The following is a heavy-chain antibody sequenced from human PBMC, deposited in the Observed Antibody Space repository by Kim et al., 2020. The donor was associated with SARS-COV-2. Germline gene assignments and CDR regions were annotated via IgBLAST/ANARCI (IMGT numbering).Heavy chain of an antibody. CDR3: ARDLGPRGSNYHILTGYRRETGPYYYGRDV. CDR2: IYSGGST. Sequence: GGSLRLSCAASGFTVSSNYMSWVRQAPGKGLEWVSVIYSGGSTYYADSVKGRFTISRDNSKNTLYLQMNSLRAEDTAVYYCARDLGPRGSNYHILTGYRRETGPYYYGRDVWGEGRTVTVSS. D-gene: IGHD3-9*01. CDR1: GFTVSSNY. V-gene: IGHV3-53*01. J-gene: IGHJ6*04.